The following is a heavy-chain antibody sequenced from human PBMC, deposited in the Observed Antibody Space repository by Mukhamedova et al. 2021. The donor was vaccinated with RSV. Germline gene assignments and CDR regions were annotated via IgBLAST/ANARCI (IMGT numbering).Heavy chain of an antibody. CDR3: ARGGPHYRTFVWFDP. Sequence: SISSSSSYIYYADSVKGRFTISRDNAKNSLYLQMNSLRAEDTAVYYCARGGPHYRTFVWFDPWGQGTLVTVSS. J-gene: IGHJ5*02. D-gene: IGHD1/OR15-1a*01. CDR2: ISSSSSYI. V-gene: IGHV3-21*01.